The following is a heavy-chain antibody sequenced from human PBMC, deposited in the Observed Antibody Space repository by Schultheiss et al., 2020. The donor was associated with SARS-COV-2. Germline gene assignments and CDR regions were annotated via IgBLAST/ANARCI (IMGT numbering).Heavy chain of an antibody. CDR2: ISSSSSYI. D-gene: IGHD6-13*01. CDR1: GFTFSTYT. CDR3: ARGGWRAAAGGYYYGMDV. Sequence: GGSLRLSCAASGFTFSTYTMNWVRQAPGKGLEWVSSISSSSSYIYYADSVKGRFTISRDNAQNSLYLQMNSLRAEDTAVYYCARGGWRAAAGGYYYGMDVWGQGTTVTVSS. V-gene: IGHV3-21*06. J-gene: IGHJ6*02.